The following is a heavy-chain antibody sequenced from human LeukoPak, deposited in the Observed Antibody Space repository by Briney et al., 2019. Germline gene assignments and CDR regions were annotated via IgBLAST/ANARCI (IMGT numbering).Heavy chain of an antibody. V-gene: IGHV3-30*02. CDR2: IRYDGSNK. D-gene: IGHD1-26*01. Sequence: GGSLRPSCAASGFTFSSYGMHWVRQAPGKGLEWVAFIRYDGSNKYYADSVKGRFTISRDNSKNTLYLQMNSLRAEDTAVYYCAKAKTLRRSYLDDYWGQGTLVTVSS. J-gene: IGHJ4*02. CDR1: GFTFSSYG. CDR3: AKAKTLRRSYLDDY.